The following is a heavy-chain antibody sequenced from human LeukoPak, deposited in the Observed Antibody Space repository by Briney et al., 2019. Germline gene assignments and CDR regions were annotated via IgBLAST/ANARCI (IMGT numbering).Heavy chain of an antibody. J-gene: IGHJ5*02. V-gene: IGHV1-18*01. Sequence: ASVKVSCKASGYTFTSYGISWVRQAPGQGLEWMGWISAYNGNTNYAQKLQGRVTMTTDTSTSTAYMELMSLRSDDTAVYYCVRNPLGYCSSTSCYNPNWFDPWGQGTLVTVSS. CDR1: GYTFTSYG. CDR2: ISAYNGNT. D-gene: IGHD2-2*02. CDR3: VRNPLGYCSSTSCYNPNWFDP.